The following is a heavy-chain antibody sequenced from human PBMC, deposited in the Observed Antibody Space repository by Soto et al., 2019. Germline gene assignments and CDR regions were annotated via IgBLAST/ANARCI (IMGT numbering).Heavy chain of an antibody. CDR1: GGSISSGDYY. J-gene: IGHJ4*02. CDR3: ARVLIWFGEKVNMIDY. Sequence: PSETLSLTCTVSGGSISSGDYYWSWVRQPPGKGLECIGYIYYSGSTYYNPSLKSRVTISVDTSKNQFSLKLSSVTAADTAVYYCARVLIWFGEKVNMIDYWGQGTPVTVSX. V-gene: IGHV4-30-4*01. D-gene: IGHD3-10*01. CDR2: IYYSGST.